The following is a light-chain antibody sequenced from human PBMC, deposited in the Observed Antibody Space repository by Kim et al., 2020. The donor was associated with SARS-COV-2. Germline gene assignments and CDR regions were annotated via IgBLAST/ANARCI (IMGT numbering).Light chain of an antibody. V-gene: IGLV3-21*04. CDR3: QVWDPLSHRWV. J-gene: IGLJ3*02. CDR1: NIEIRN. CDR2: YDS. Sequence: SYELTQPPSVSVAPGTTATIPCGGDNIEIRNVHWYQQRSGQAPVVVVHYDSDRPSGIPERFSASNSGDTATLTIKRVEAGDEADFYCQVWDPLSHRWVLGGGTQLTVL.